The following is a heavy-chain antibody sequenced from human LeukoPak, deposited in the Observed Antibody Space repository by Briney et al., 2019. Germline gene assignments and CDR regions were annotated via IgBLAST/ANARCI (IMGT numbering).Heavy chain of an antibody. J-gene: IGHJ5*02. CDR2: INPSGGST. V-gene: IGHV1-46*01. CDR1: GYTFTSYG. CDR3: ARGGVGATTYVWFDP. D-gene: IGHD1-26*01. Sequence: RWASVKVSCKASGYTFTSYGISWVRQAPGQGLECMGIINPSGGSTSYAQKFQGRVTMTRDMSTSTVYMELSSLRSEDTAVYYCARGGVGATTYVWFDPWGQGTLVTVSS.